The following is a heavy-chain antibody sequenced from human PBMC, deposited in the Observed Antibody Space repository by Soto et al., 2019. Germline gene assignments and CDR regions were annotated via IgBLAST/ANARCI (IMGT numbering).Heavy chain of an antibody. CDR3: ARARDWVLGAFDI. D-gene: IGHD3-9*01. V-gene: IGHV4-34*01. J-gene: IGHJ3*02. CDR2: INHSGST. Sequence: SETLSLTCAVYGGSFSGYYWSWIRQPPGKGLEWIGEINHSGSTNYNPSLKSRVTISVDTSKNQFSRKLSSVTAADTAVYYCARARDWVLGAFDIWGQGTMVTVSS. CDR1: GGSFSGYY.